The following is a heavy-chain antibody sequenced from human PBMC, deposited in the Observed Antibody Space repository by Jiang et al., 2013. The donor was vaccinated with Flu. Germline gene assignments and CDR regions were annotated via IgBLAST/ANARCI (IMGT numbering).Heavy chain of an antibody. CDR1: GXTFGDYA. CDR3: TAAAVAGPRVNYYGMDV. J-gene: IGHJ6*02. CDR2: IRSKAYGGTT. Sequence: RLSCTASGXTFGDYAMSWFRQAPGKGLEWVGFIRSKAYGGTTEYAASVKGRFTISRDDSKSIAYLQMNSLKTEDTAVYYCTAAAVAGPRVNYYGMDVWGQGTTVTVSS. V-gene: IGHV3-49*03. D-gene: IGHD6-19*01.